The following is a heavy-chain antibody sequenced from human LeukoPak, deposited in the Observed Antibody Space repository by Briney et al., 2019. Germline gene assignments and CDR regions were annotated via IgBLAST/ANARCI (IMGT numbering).Heavy chain of an antibody. CDR1: GLSFSNYA. J-gene: IGHJ3*02. D-gene: IGHD3-22*01. CDR2: ISSSGGST. CDR3: AKDYYYDPVDAFDI. V-gene: IGHV3-23*01. Sequence: GGSLRLSCAASGLSFSNYAMSWVRQAPGKGLEWVSAISSSGGSTYYADSVKGWFTISRDNSKNTLYLQMNSLRAEDTAAYYCAKDYYYDPVDAFDIWGQGTMVTVSS.